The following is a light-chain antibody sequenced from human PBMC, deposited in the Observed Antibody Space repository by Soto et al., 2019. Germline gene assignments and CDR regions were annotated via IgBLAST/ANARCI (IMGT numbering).Light chain of an antibody. CDR3: AAWDDRVSGSYV. V-gene: IGLV1-47*01. CDR1: SSNIGSNY. Sequence: QSVLTQPPSASGTPGQRGTISCSGSSSNIGSNYVYWYQQLPGTAPKLLMYRNNKRPSGVPDRFSGSKSGTSASLAISGLRSEDEADYYCAAWDDRVSGSYVFGTGTKVTVL. J-gene: IGLJ1*01. CDR2: RNN.